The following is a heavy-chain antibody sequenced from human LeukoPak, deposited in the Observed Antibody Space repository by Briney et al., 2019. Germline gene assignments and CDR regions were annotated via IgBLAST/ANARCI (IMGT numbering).Heavy chain of an antibody. V-gene: IGHV4-61*02. J-gene: IGHJ4*02. Sequence: SETLSLTCTVSGGSISSGSYYWSRIRQPAGKGLEWIGRIYTSGSTNYNPSLKSRVTISVDTSKNQFSLKLSSVTAADTAVYYCARGRFRIMTHWGQGTLVTVSS. CDR3: ARGRFRIMTH. CDR1: GGSISSGSYY. D-gene: IGHD3-16*01. CDR2: IYTSGST.